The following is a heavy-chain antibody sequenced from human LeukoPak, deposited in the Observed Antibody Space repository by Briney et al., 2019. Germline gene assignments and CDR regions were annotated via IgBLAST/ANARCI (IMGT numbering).Heavy chain of an antibody. CDR3: ARICSGELLWFGVNYYYYYYMDV. Sequence: SQTLSLTCAISGDSVSSNSAAWNWIRQSPSRGLEWLGRTYYRSKWYNDYAVSVKSRITINPDTSKNQFSLKLSSVTAADTAVYYCARICSGELLWFGVNYYYYYYMDVWGKGTTVTISS. J-gene: IGHJ6*03. D-gene: IGHD3-10*01. CDR2: TYYRSKWYN. CDR1: GDSVSSNSAA. V-gene: IGHV6-1*01.